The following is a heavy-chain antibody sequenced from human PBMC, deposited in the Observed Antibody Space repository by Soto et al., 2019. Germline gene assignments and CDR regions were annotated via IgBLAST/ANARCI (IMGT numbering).Heavy chain of an antibody. CDR1: GFTFSSYD. CDR2: IWYDGRNK. D-gene: IGHD6-19*01. V-gene: IGHV3-33*01. CDR3: ARDFGIGWCSSRGMGV. J-gene: IGHJ6*02. Sequence: QVQLVESGGGVVQPGRSLRLSCAASGFTFSSYDMHRVRQAPGKGLERVAVIWYDGRNKYYADYVKGRFTISRDNSKHKLHLQMNSLRVEYTDVYYCARDFGIGWCSSRGMGVWGQVTMVTVSS.